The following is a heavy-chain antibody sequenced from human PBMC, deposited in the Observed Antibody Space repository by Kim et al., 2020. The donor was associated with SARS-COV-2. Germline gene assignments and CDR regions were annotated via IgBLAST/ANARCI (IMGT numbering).Heavy chain of an antibody. Sequence: GDPYDPGSVKGRFTISRENAKNSLYLQMNSLRAGDTAVYYCAAIAAAGTCWGQGTLVTVSS. V-gene: IGHV3-13*05. CDR3: AAIAAAGTC. J-gene: IGHJ4*02. D-gene: IGHD6-13*01. CDR2: GDP.